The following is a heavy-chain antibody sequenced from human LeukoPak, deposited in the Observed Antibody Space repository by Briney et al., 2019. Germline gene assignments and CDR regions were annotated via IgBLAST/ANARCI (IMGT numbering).Heavy chain of an antibody. D-gene: IGHD3-22*01. Sequence: GGSLRLSCAASGFTFSRYAMSWVRGAQGKGVEWGSDISGSGGSTYYADSVKCRFTISIDNSKNTLYLQINSLRAEDTAVYHCAKEWGYYYDSSGPNYFDYWGQGTLVTVSS. V-gene: IGHV3-23*01. CDR2: ISGSGGST. CDR3: AKEWGYYYDSSGPNYFDY. CDR1: GFTFSRYA. J-gene: IGHJ4*02.